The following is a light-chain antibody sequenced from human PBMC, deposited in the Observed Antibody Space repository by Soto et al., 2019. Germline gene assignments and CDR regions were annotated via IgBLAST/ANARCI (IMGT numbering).Light chain of an antibody. Sequence: QSALTQPASVSGSPGQSITISCTGTSSDVGAYNYVSWYQQYPGKAPKLMIYEVSNGPSGDSNRFSGSKSGNTASLTISGLQPEDQADHSRSSYTTRATYVFGSGTKVTVL. V-gene: IGLV2-14*01. CDR3: SSYTTRATYV. CDR1: SSDVGAYNY. J-gene: IGLJ1*01. CDR2: EVS.